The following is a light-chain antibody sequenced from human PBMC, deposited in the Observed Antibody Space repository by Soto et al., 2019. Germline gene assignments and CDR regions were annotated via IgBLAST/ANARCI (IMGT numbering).Light chain of an antibody. CDR3: HQYDNSPLT. V-gene: IGKV3-15*01. CDR2: GAS. CDR1: QGVGST. J-gene: IGKJ4*01. Sequence: EIVMTQSPATLSVSPGERATLSCRASQGVGSTLAWYQQKPGQTPRLLIYGASTRATGIPARFSGSGSGTEFTLTINSLQSEDFAVYYCHQYDNSPLTFGGGTKVDIK.